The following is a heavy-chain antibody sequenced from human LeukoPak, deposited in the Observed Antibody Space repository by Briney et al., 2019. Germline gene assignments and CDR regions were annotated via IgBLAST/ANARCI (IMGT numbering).Heavy chain of an antibody. CDR1: GFTFSSYG. Sequence: HAGGSLRLSCAASGFTFSSYGMHWVRQAPGKGLEWVAVISYDGSNKYYADSVKGRFTISRDNSKNTLYLQMNSLRAEDTAVYYCAKARSKVGVVVTAITHHWGQGTLVTVSS. J-gene: IGHJ5*02. CDR2: ISYDGSNK. CDR3: AKARSKVGVVVTAITHH. D-gene: IGHD2-21*02. V-gene: IGHV3-30*18.